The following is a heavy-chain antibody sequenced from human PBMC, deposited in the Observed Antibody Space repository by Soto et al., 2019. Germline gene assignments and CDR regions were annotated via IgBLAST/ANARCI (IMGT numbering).Heavy chain of an antibody. D-gene: IGHD4-17*01. V-gene: IGHV4-59*01. J-gene: IGHJ4*02. CDR2: IYYSGST. CDR3: AGIDYGDHYFDY. Sequence: SETLSLTCTVSGGSISSYYWSWIRQPPGKGLEWIGYIYYSGSTNYNPSLKSRVTISVDTSKNQFSLKLSSVTAADTAVYYCAGIDYGDHYFDYWGQGTLVTVSS. CDR1: GGSISSYY.